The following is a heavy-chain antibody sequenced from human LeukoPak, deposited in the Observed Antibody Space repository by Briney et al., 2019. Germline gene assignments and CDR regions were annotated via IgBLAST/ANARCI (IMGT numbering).Heavy chain of an antibody. J-gene: IGHJ5*02. CDR3: AKNSERFLEWPTSYNWFDP. CDR2: ISGSGGST. V-gene: IGHV3-23*01. Sequence: GGSLRLSCAAPGFTFSSYAMSWVRQAPGKGLEWVSAISGSGGSTYYADSVKGRFTISRDNSKNTLYLQMNSLRAEDTAVYCCAKNSERFLEWPTSYNWFDPWGQGTLVTVSS. CDR1: GFTFSSYA. D-gene: IGHD3-3*01.